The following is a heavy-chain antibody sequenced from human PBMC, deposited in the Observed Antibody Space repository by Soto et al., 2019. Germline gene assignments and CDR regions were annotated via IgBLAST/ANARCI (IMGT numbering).Heavy chain of an antibody. Sequence: ASVKVSCNASGYTFTSYYMHWVRQAPGKGLEWMGIINPSGGSTSYAQKFQGRVTMTRDTSTSTVYMELSSLGSEDTAVYYCARAAITFGGVIVIKGNWFDPWGQGTLVTVSS. CDR2: INPSGGST. D-gene: IGHD3-16*02. J-gene: IGHJ5*02. CDR1: GYTFTSYY. CDR3: ARAAITFGGVIVIKGNWFDP. V-gene: IGHV1-46*01.